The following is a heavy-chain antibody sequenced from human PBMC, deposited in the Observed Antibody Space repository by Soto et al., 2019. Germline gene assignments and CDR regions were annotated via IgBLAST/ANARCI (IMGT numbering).Heavy chain of an antibody. Sequence: PGGSLRLSCAASGFTFSSYWMHWVRQAPGKGLVWVSRINSDGGSTSYADSVKGRFTISRDNAKNTLYLQMNSLRAEDTAVYYCAREGYDSSGYGFRYYGMDVWGQGTTVTVSS. D-gene: IGHD3-22*01. CDR1: GFTFSSYW. J-gene: IGHJ6*02. CDR2: INSDGGST. V-gene: IGHV3-74*01. CDR3: AREGYDSSGYGFRYYGMDV.